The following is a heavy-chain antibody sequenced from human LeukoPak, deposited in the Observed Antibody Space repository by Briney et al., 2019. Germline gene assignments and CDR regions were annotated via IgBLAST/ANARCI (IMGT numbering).Heavy chain of an antibody. J-gene: IGHJ4*02. V-gene: IGHV4-59*01. CDR3: ARGGGVFDY. CDR2: IYYSGTT. D-gene: IGHD2-8*02. Sequence: SETLSLTCSVSGGSISNYYWSWIRQPPGKGLEWIGYIYYSGTTNYNPSLKSRVTISVDTSKGQFSLKLNSVTAADTAVYYCARGGGVFDYWGQGTLITVSS. CDR1: GGSISNYY.